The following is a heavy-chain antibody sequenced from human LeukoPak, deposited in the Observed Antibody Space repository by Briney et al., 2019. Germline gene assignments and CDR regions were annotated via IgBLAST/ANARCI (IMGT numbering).Heavy chain of an antibody. CDR3: AREVGGSFPKLENWFDP. V-gene: IGHV1-18*01. CDR1: GYTFTSYG. Sequence: GASVKVSCKASGYTFTSYGISWVRQAPGQGLEWMGWISAYNGNTNYAQKLQGRVTMTTDTSTSTAYMELRSLRSDDTAVYYCAREVGGSFPKLENWFDPWGQGTLVTVSS. J-gene: IGHJ5*02. D-gene: IGHD1-26*01. CDR2: ISAYNGNT.